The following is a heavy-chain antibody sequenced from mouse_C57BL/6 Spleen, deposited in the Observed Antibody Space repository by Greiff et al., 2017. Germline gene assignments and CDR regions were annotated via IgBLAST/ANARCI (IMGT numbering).Heavy chain of an antibody. CDR3: ARYKDYYAMDY. Sequence: EVQLQQSGPELVKPGASVKISCKASGYTFTDYYMNWVKQSHGQSLEWIGDINPNNGGTSYNQKFKGKATLTVDKSSSTAYMELRSLTSEDSAVYYCARYKDYYAMDYWGQGTLVTVSA. J-gene: IGHJ4*01. CDR1: GYTFTDYY. D-gene: IGHD1-3*01. CDR2: INPNNGGT. V-gene: IGHV1-26*01.